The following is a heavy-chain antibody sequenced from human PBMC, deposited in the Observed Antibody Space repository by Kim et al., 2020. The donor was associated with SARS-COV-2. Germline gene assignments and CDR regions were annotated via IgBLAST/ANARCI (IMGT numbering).Heavy chain of an antibody. V-gene: IGHV4-30-2*04. Sequence: STYYNPALKSRVTISVDTSKNQFSRKLSSVTAADTAVYYCARGGELSDYWGQGTLVTVSS. J-gene: IGHJ4*02. CDR2: ST. CDR3: ARGGELSDY. D-gene: IGHD3-16*02.